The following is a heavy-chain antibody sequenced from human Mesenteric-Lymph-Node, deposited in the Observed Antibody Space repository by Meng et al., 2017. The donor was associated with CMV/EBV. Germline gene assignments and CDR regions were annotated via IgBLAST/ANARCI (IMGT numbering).Heavy chain of an antibody. CDR3: ARTLGFRSYSDYGF. V-gene: IGHV1-2*04. Sequence: SGYTFTGCSVRWVRQAAGRELAGMGWINPMGGGTNLAQKFQGWVTMHRDTSISTVYMELSRQTSGGTGVKYCARTLGFRSYSDYGFWGQGTLVTVSS. CDR2: INPMGGGT. CDR1: GYTFTGCS. J-gene: IGHJ4*02. D-gene: IGHD4-11*01.